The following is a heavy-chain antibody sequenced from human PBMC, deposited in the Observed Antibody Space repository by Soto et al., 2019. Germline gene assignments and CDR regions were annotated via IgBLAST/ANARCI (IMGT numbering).Heavy chain of an antibody. V-gene: IGHV4-59*02. CDR2: IYLGGSP. J-gene: IGHJ6*02. D-gene: IGHD5-12*01. CDR3: ARQARLKYYYYGMDV. Sequence: PSETLSLTCTVSGDSVSSDYWSWIRRPPGKRLEYIGFIYLGGSPNYNPSLESRVTISADTSKNQLSLRLTSVTAADTAVYYCARQARLKYYYYGMDVWGQGTTVT. CDR1: GDSVSSDY.